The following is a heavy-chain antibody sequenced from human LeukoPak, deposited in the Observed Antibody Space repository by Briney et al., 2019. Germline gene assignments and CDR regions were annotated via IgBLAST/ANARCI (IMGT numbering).Heavy chain of an antibody. J-gene: IGHJ5*02. CDR1: GGSISSYY. CDR2: IYYSGST. Sequence: SETLSLTCTVSGGSISSYYWSWIRQPPGKGLEWIGYIYYSGSTNYNPSLKSRVTISVDTSKNQFSLKLSSVTAADTAVYYCASDYYDSSGARWFDPWGQGTLVTVSS. V-gene: IGHV4-59*08. CDR3: ASDYYDSSGARWFDP. D-gene: IGHD3-22*01.